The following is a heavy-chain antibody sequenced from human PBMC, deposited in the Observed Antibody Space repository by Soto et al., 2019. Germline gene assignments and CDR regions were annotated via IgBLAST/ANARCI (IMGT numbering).Heavy chain of an antibody. Sequence: QVQLQQWGAGLLKPSETLSLTCAVYGGSFSGYYWSWIRQPPGKGLEWIGEINHSGSTNYNPSLRSRVTISVDTSKNQFSLKLSSVTAADTAVYYCARIHRGYCSSTSCFKGAQDYLGQGTLVTVSS. CDR1: GGSFSGYY. V-gene: IGHV4-34*01. D-gene: IGHD2-2*01. CDR2: INHSGST. J-gene: IGHJ4*02. CDR3: ARIHRGYCSSTSCFKGAQDY.